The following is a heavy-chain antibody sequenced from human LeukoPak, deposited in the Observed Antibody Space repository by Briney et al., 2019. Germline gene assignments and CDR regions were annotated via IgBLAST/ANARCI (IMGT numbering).Heavy chain of an antibody. CDR2: ISGSGGST. CDR1: GFTFSSSA. D-gene: IGHD3-10*02. Sequence: GGSLRLSCAASGFTFSSSAMSWVRQAPGKGLEWVSAISGSGGSTYYADSVKGRFTISRDNAKNSPYLQMNSLRAEDTAVYYCAELGITMIGGVWGKGTTVTISS. J-gene: IGHJ6*04. V-gene: IGHV3-23*01. CDR3: AELGITMIGGV.